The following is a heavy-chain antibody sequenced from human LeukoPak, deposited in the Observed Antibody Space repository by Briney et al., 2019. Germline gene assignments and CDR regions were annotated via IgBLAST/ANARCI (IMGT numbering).Heavy chain of an antibody. Sequence: PGASLRPSCAASGLTFSSHAISSVRHPPGKGLEWVSAISGRGGNTYYADSVKGRFTISRDNSKNTLYLQMNSLRAEDTAVYYCAKRGDSGSYHYYYYGMDVWGQGTTVTVSS. D-gene: IGHD1-26*01. CDR3: AKRGDSGSYHYYYYGMDV. CDR1: GLTFSSHA. V-gene: IGHV3-23*01. J-gene: IGHJ6*02. CDR2: ISGRGGNT.